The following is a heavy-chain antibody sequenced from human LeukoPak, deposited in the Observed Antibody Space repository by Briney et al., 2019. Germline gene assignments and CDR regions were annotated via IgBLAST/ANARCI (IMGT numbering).Heavy chain of an antibody. CDR1: GGSISSGGYY. CDR2: IYYSGST. CDR3: ARGLGGYCSSTSCCYYYYMDV. J-gene: IGHJ6*03. Sequence: PSETLSLTCTVSGGSISSGGYYWSWIRQHPGKGLEWIGYIYYSGSTYYNPSLKSRVTISVDTSKNQFSLKLSSVTAADTAVYYCARGLGGYCSSTSCCYYYYMDVWAKGPRSPSP. V-gene: IGHV4-31*03. D-gene: IGHD2-2*01.